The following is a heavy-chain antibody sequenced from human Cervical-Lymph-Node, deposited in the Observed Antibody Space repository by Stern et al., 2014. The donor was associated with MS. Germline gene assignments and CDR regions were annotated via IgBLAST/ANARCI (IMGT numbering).Heavy chain of an antibody. CDR1: GFTFSSYG. CDR2: IWYDGSNK. V-gene: IGHV3-33*01. J-gene: IGHJ6*02. Sequence: VQLVESGGGVVQPGRSLRLSCAASGFTFSSYGMHWVRQAPGKGLEWVAVIWYDGSNKYYADSVKGRFTISRDNSKNTLYLQMNSLRAEDTAVYYCARDGAAREPDHYYYYGMDVWGQGTTVTVSS. D-gene: IGHD6-6*01. CDR3: ARDGAAREPDHYYYYGMDV.